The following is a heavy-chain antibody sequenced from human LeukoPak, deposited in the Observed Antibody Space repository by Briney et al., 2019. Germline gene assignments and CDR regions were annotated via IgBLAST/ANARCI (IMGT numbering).Heavy chain of an antibody. CDR1: GFTFSNYA. CDR3: ARGHTTGWFYFDL. CDR2: ISSSGGST. Sequence: GGSLRLSCAASGFTFSNYAMSWGRQAPGKGLEWVSTISSSGGSTHYADSVKGRCTISRDNSKNTLSLQMNSLRAEDTAVYYCARGHTTGWFYFDLWGLGTLVTVSS. D-gene: IGHD6-19*01. V-gene: IGHV3-23*01. J-gene: IGHJ4*02.